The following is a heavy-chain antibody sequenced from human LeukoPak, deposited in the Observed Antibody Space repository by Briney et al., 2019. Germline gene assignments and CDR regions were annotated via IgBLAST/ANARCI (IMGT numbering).Heavy chain of an antibody. CDR1: GFTFSSYW. D-gene: IGHD2-15*01. CDR3: ARDRGDIVVVVAATPYGMDV. CDR2: IYHSGST. V-gene: IGHV4-4*02. J-gene: IGHJ6*02. Sequence: GSLRLSCAASGFTFSSYWMTWVRQPPGKGLEWIGEIYHSGSTNYNPSLKSRVTISVDKSKNQFSLKLSSVTAADTAVYYCARDRGDIVVVVAATPYGMDVWGQGTTVTVSS.